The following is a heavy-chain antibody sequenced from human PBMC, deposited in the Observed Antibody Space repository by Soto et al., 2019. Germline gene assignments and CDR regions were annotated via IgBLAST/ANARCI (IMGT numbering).Heavy chain of an antibody. J-gene: IGHJ6*02. V-gene: IGHV3-74*01. CDR1: GFTFSSYW. Sequence: GGSLRLSCAASGFTFSSYWMHWVRQAPGKGLVWVSRINSDGSSTSYADSVKGRFTISRDNAKNTLYLQMNSLRAEDTAVYYCAREDIAYGMDVWGQGTTVTVSS. CDR3: AREDIAYGMDV. CDR2: INSDGSST. D-gene: IGHD2-15*01.